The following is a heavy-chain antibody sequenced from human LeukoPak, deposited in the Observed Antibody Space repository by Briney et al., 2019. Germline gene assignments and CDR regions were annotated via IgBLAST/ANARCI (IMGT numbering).Heavy chain of an antibody. D-gene: IGHD1-26*01. CDR1: GDSISGYY. Sequence: SETLSLTCIVSGDSISGYYWSWIRQPPGKGLEWIGNIYYNGNTNYNPSLRSRLSISLDMSKNQFSLKLSSVTAADTAVYYCARGGSYFAYLGQGTLVTVSS. J-gene: IGHJ4*02. V-gene: IGHV4-59*01. CDR3: ARGGSYFAY. CDR2: IYYNGNT.